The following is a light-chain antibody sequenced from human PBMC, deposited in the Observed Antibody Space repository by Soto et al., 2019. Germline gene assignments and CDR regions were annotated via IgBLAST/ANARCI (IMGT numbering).Light chain of an antibody. CDR2: EVN. Sequence: QSVLTQPPSVSGSPGQSVTISCTGTSSDIGTYNRVSWYQQPPGTAPKLVIYEVNNRPSGVPDRISGSKSGNTASLTISGLQADDEADYYCSSYTSSSTFVIFGGGTKVTVL. CDR3: SSYTSSSTFVI. CDR1: SSDIGTYNR. J-gene: IGLJ2*01. V-gene: IGLV2-18*02.